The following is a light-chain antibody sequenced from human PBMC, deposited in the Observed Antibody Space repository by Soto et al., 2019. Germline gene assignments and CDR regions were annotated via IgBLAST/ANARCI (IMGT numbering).Light chain of an antibody. CDR1: QSVSSMF. V-gene: IGKV3-20*01. Sequence: EIVLTQSPGTLSLSPGERATLSCRASQSVSSMFFAWYQRKPGQAPRLLIFATSNRATGIPDRFSGSRSGTDFTLTISRLEPEDFALYYCQQYGNSPPTFGQGTKVEMK. J-gene: IGKJ2*01. CDR2: ATS. CDR3: QQYGNSPPT.